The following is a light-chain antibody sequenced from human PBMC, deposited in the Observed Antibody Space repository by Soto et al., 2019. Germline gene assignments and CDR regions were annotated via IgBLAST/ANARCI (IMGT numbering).Light chain of an antibody. V-gene: IGLV1-47*02. CDR3: AAWDARLSAWV. Sequence: QSVLTQPPSASGTPGQRVTISCSGSSSNIGSDYVYWYQQIPGTAPKLLIYTNDQRPSGVSDRFSGSKSGTSASLAISGLRSEDEADYWCAAWDARLSAWVFGGGTKLTV. J-gene: IGLJ3*02. CDR2: TND. CDR1: SSNIGSDY.